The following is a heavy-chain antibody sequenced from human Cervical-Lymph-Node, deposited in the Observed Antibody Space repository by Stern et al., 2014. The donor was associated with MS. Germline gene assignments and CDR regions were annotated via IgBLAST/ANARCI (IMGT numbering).Heavy chain of an antibody. V-gene: IGHV3-23*04. Sequence: EVQLVESGGGLVQPGGSLRLSCAASGFTFSSYSMNWVRQAPGKGLEWVSTITGSGGTTYYAGSVKGRFTISRDNSKNTLYLQMNSLRAEDTALYFCAKVDYSGTPFDYWGLGTLVTVSS. D-gene: IGHD4-23*01. CDR2: ITGSGGTT. J-gene: IGHJ4*02. CDR1: GFTFSSYS. CDR3: AKVDYSGTPFDY.